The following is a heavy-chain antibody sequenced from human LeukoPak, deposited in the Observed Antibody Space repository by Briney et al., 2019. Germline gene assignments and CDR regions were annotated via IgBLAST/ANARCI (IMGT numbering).Heavy chain of an antibody. CDR2: INHSGST. CDR3: ARVNGGYCSSTSCFYFDY. D-gene: IGHD2-2*01. V-gene: IGHV4-34*01. J-gene: IGHJ4*02. CDR1: GGSFSGYY. Sequence: PSETLSLTCAVYGGSFSGYYWSWIRQPPGKGLEWIGEINHSGSTNYNPSLKSRVTISVDTSKNQFSLKLSSVTAADTAVYYCARVNGGYCSSTSCFYFDYWGQGTLVTVSS.